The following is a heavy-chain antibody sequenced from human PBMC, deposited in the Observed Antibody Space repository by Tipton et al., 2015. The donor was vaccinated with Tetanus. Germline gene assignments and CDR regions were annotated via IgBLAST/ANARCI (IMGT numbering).Heavy chain of an antibody. D-gene: IGHD1-26*01. Sequence: TLSLTCTVSGGSISRGGYYWSWIRQHPGKGLEWIGDIYYSGSTYYNPSLKSRVTISVDTSTNQFSLKLNSVTAADTAVYYCARDQARGARGWNYFDFWGQGTLVTVSS. CDR3: ARDQARGARGWNYFDF. CDR2: IYYSGST. CDR1: GGSISRGGYY. V-gene: IGHV4-31*03. J-gene: IGHJ4*02.